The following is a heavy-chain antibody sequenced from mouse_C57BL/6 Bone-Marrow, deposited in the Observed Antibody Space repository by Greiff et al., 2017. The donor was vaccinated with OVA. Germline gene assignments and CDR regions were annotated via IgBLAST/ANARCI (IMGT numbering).Heavy chain of an antibody. J-gene: IGHJ3*01. Sequence: DVKLQESGGGLVQPGESLKLSCESNEYEFPSHDMSWVRKTPEKRLELVAAINSDGGSTYYPDTMERRFIISRDNTKKTLYLQMSSLRSEDTALYYCARPSIVTTSRRFASWGQGTLVTVSA. CDR3: ARPSIVTTSRRFAS. V-gene: IGHV5-2*01. CDR1: EYEFPSHD. D-gene: IGHD2-5*01. CDR2: INSDGGST.